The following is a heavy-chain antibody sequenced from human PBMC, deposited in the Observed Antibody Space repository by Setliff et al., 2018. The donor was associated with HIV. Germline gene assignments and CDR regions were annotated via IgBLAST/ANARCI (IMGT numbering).Heavy chain of an antibody. CDR3: AIRGSSGWYVGV. CDR1: GASISNSNSY. V-gene: IGHV4-39*02. J-gene: IGHJ4*02. CDR2: IYSSGSP. D-gene: IGHD6-19*01. Sequence: SETLSLTCTVYGASISNSNSYWGWIRQPPGKRLEWLGSIYSSGSPSYNPSLSSRLTISVDTSKNHVSLRLSSVTAADTAVYYCAIRGSSGWYVGVWGQGTLVTVSS.